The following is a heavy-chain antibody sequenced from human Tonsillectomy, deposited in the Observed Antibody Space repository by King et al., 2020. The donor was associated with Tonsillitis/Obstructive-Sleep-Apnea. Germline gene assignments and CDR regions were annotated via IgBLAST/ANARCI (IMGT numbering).Heavy chain of an antibody. CDR1: GYTFTTYG. Sequence: VQLVESGAEVKKPGASVKVSCKASGYTFTTYGISWVRQAPGQGLEWMGWISAYNGYTNYAQKLQGRVTMTTDTSTTTAYMELRSLRSDDTAVYYCAGEHQLLGVGPKYGMDVWGQGTTVTVSS. CDR2: ISAYNGYT. CDR3: AGEHQLLGVGPKYGMDV. V-gene: IGHV1-18*01. D-gene: IGHD2-2*01. J-gene: IGHJ6*02.